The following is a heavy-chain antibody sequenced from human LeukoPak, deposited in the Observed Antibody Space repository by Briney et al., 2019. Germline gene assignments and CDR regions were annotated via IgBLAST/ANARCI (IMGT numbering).Heavy chain of an antibody. V-gene: IGHV3-72*01. D-gene: IGHD3-10*01. CDR3: AGEAGSYGPVVY. J-gene: IGHJ4*02. Sequence: GGSLRLSCAASGFTFSDHYMDWVRQAPGKGLEWVGRCRNKANSYTTEYAASVEGRFTISRDDTKNSLYLQMNSLKAEGTAVHYCAGEAGSYGPVVYWGQGTLVTVSS. CDR1: GFTFSDHY. CDR2: CRNKANSYTT.